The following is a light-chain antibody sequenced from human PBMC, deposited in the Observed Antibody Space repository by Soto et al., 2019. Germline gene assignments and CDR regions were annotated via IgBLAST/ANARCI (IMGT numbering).Light chain of an antibody. Sequence: QSALTQPPSVSAAPGQKVTISCSGSSSNIGNNFVSWYQHLPGIAPKLLIYDNNKRPSGIPDRFSGSKSGTSATLAITGLQTGDEADYYCGTWDNSLSVLYVFGTGTKLTVL. J-gene: IGLJ1*01. V-gene: IGLV1-51*01. CDR3: GTWDNSLSVLYV. CDR2: DNN. CDR1: SSNIGNNF.